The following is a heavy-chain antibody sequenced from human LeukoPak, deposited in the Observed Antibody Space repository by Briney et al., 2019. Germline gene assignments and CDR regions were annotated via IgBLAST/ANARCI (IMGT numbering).Heavy chain of an antibody. D-gene: IGHD6-13*01. Sequence: SVKVSCKASGGTFSSYAISWGRQAPGQGLEWMGGIIPIFGTANYAQKFQGRVTITADESTSTAYMELSSLRSEDTAVYYCARESPPGGAAGIDYWGQGTLVTVSS. CDR2: IIPIFGTA. CDR3: ARESPPGGAAGIDY. J-gene: IGHJ4*02. CDR1: GGTFSSYA. V-gene: IGHV1-69*01.